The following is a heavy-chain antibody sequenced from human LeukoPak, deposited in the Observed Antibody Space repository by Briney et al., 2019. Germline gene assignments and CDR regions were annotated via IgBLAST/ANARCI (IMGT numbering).Heavy chain of an antibody. J-gene: IGHJ4*02. CDR1: GFTFSNYA. CDR2: INGSGGRT. CDR3: ARVTYGSGTYGAFDY. V-gene: IGHV3-23*01. Sequence: GGSLRLSCAASGFTFSNYAMSWVRQAPGKGLEWVSDINGSGGRTYYADSVKGRFTISRDNSKNTLYLQMNSLRAEDTAVYYCARVTYGSGTYGAFDYWGQGTLVTVSS. D-gene: IGHD3-10*01.